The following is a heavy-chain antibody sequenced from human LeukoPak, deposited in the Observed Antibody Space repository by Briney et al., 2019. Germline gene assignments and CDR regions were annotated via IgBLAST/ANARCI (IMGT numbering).Heavy chain of an antibody. Sequence: SETLSLTCAVSGGSISSGGYSWSWIRQPPGKGLEWIGYIYHSGSTYYNPSLKSRVTISVDRSKNQFSLKLSSVTAADTAVYYCARVGGDIVVVPAARGQRIGAFDIWGQGTMVTVSS. CDR3: ARVGGDIVVVPAARGQRIGAFDI. V-gene: IGHV4-30-2*01. CDR2: IYHSGST. CDR1: GGSISSGGYS. J-gene: IGHJ3*02. D-gene: IGHD2-2*01.